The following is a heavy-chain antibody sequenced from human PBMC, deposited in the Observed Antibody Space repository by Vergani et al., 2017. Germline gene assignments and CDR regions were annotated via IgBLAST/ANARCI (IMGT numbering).Heavy chain of an antibody. V-gene: IGHV3-7*03. Sequence: EVQLVESGGGLVQPGGSLRLSCAASGFTFSSYWMSWVRQAPGKGLEWVANIKQDGSEKYYVDSVKGRFTIARDNAKNSLYLQMNSLRAEDTAVYYCARYLLPVYSSGWWLNYYYGMDVWGQGTTVTVSS. D-gene: IGHD6-19*01. J-gene: IGHJ6*02. CDR3: ARYLLPVYSSGWWLNYYYGMDV. CDR1: GFTFSSYW. CDR2: IKQDGSEK.